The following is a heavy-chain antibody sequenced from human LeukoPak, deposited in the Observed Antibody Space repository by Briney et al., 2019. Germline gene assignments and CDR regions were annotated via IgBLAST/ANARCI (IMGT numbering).Heavy chain of an antibody. CDR2: ISYDGSNK. J-gene: IGHJ4*02. V-gene: IGHV3-30*18. CDR3: AKDLRQRLVHSYFDY. Sequence: PGGSLRLSCAASGFTFSSYGMHWVRQAPGKGLEWVAVISYDGSNKYYADSVKGRFTISRDNSKNTLYLQMNSLRAEDTAVYYCAKDLRQRLVHSYFDYWGQGTLVTVSS. CDR1: GFTFSSYG. D-gene: IGHD6-13*01.